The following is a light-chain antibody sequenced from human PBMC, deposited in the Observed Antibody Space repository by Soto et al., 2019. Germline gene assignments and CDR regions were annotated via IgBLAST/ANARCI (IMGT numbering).Light chain of an antibody. V-gene: IGKV1-5*03. Sequence: DIQMTQSPSTLSASVGDRVTITCRASQSISSWLAWYQQKPGKAPKLLIYKASSLYSGVPSRFSGSGSGTEFTLTVSSLQPDDSATYYCQQYSSYSTWTFGQGTKVDIK. J-gene: IGKJ1*01. CDR3: QQYSSYSTWT. CDR1: QSISSW. CDR2: KAS.